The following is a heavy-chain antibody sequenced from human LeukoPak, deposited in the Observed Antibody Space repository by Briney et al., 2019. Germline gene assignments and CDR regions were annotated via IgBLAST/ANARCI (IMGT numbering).Heavy chain of an antibody. D-gene: IGHD5-12*01. CDR3: ARGYSGYDYVFSY. CDR2: INPNSSGT. V-gene: IGHV1-2*06. J-gene: IGHJ4*02. Sequence: ASVKVSCKASGYTFTGYYMHWVRQAPGQGLEWMGRINPNSSGTNYAQKFQGRVTMTRDTSISTAYMELSRLRSDDTAVYYCARGYSGYDYVFSYWGQGTLVTVSS. CDR1: GYTFTGYY.